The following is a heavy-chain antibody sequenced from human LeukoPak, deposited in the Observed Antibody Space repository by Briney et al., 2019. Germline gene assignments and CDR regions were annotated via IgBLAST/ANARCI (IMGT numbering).Heavy chain of an antibody. CDR2: INWNGGST. CDR3: ASPAGTDAFDI. Sequence: GGSLRLSCAASGFTFDDYGMSWVRQAPGKGLGWVSGINWNGGSTGYADSVKGRFTISRDNAKNSLYLRMNSLRAEDTALYYCASPAGTDAFDIWGQGTMVTVSS. J-gene: IGHJ3*02. V-gene: IGHV3-20*04. D-gene: IGHD6-19*01. CDR1: GFTFDDYG.